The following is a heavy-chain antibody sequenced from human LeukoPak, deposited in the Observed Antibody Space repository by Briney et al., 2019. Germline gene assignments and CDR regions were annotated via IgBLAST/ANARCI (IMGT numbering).Heavy chain of an antibody. CDR1: GFTFDDYG. D-gene: IGHD5-18*01. CDR2: INWNGGST. CDR3: ARDRGVDTAMVNWFDP. Sequence: GGSLRLSRAASGFTFDDYGMSWVRQAPGKGLEWVSGINWNGGSTGYADSVKGRFTISRDNAKNSLYLQMNSLRAEDTALYYCARDRGVDTAMVNWFDPWGQGTLVTVSS. J-gene: IGHJ5*02. V-gene: IGHV3-20*04.